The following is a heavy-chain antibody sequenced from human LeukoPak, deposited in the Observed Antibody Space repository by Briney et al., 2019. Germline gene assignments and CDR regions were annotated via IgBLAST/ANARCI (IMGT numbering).Heavy chain of an antibody. Sequence: PGGSLRLSCAASGFTFSNYWMSWVRQTPGKGLEWVANIKQDGSEKYYVDSVKGRFTISRDNAKNSLYLQMNSLRAEDTAVYYCARARAYRTNPFDYWGQGTLVTVSS. J-gene: IGHJ4*02. D-gene: IGHD1-14*01. CDR3: ARARAYRTNPFDY. V-gene: IGHV3-7*01. CDR1: GFTFSNYW. CDR2: IKQDGSEK.